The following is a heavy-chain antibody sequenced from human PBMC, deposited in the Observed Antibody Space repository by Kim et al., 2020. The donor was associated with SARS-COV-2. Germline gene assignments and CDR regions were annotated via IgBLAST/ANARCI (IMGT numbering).Heavy chain of an antibody. D-gene: IGHD3-22*01. CDR1: GFTFSDYY. CDR2: ISSSGSTI. J-gene: IGHJ4*02. V-gene: IGHV3-11*01. Sequence: GGSLRLSCAASGFTFSDYYMSWIRQAPGKGLEWVSYISSSGSTIYYADSVKGRFTISRDNAKNSLYLQMNSLRAEDTAVYYCARAPYYYDSSPGGFDYWGQGTLVTVSS. CDR3: ARAPYYYDSSPGGFDY.